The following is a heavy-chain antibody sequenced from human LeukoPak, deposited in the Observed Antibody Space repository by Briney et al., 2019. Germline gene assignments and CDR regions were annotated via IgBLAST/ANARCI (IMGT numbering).Heavy chain of an antibody. CDR3: ARTRSNIFDY. J-gene: IGHJ4*02. D-gene: IGHD2/OR15-2a*01. Sequence: SQTLSLTCTVSGDSINNGDYYWSWIRQPPGKGPEWIGYIYYSGSTYYNPSLKSRVIISVDTSKNQFSLKLSSVTAADTAVYSCARTRSNIFDYWGQGTLVTVSS. CDR2: IYYSGST. V-gene: IGHV4-30-4*01. CDR1: GDSINNGDYY.